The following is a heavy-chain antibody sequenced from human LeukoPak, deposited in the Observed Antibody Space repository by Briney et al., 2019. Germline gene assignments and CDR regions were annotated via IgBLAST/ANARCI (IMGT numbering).Heavy chain of an antibody. V-gene: IGHV4-59*01. CDR1: GGSIENYY. Sequence: TSETLSLTCTVSGGSIENYYWNWVRQPPGKGLEWIAYINYSGKTKYNPSLKSRVTISVDTSKNQFSLTVRSVTAADTAVYFCARDGYSNSDAFDIWGQGAMVTVSS. CDR2: INYSGKT. J-gene: IGHJ3*02. CDR3: ARDGYSNSDAFDI. D-gene: IGHD6-6*01.